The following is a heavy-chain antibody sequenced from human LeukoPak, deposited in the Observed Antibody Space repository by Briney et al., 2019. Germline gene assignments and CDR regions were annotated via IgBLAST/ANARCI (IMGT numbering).Heavy chain of an antibody. V-gene: IGHV1-18*04. CDR3: ARQKNWSYEGFDP. CDR2: ISAYNGNT. CDR1: GYTFTSYG. Sequence: GASVTVSFKCSGYTFTSYGISWVRQAPGQGLEWMGWISAYNGNTNYAQRLQGRVTMTTDTSTSTVYMELKSLISDDTAIYYCARQKNWSYEGFDPWGQGTLVTVSS. J-gene: IGHJ5*02. D-gene: IGHD1-7*01.